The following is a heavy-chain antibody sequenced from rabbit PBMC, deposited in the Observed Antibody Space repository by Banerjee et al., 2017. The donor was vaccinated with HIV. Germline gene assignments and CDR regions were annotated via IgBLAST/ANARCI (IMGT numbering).Heavy chain of an antibody. V-gene: IGHV1S47*01. CDR1: GFDFSSYG. D-gene: IGHD1-1*01. J-gene: IGHJ4*01. CDR2: IDPVFGIT. Sequence: QEQLVESGGGLVQPGGSLKLSCKASGFDFSSYGVSWVRQAPGKGLEWIGYIDPVFGITYYASWVNGRFSISRENTQNTVSLQLNSLTAADTATYFCARDLDGVIGWNFGWWGPGTLVTVS. CDR3: ARDLDGVIGWNFGW.